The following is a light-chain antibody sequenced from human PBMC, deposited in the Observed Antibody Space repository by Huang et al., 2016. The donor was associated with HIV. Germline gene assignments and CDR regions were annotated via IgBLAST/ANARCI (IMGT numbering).Light chain of an antibody. CDR2: ETS. J-gene: IGKJ1*01. Sequence: VLTQSPVSVSLSLGDRLTVSCRASQSVDTSYLAWYQHKPGQSPRLLVSETSTRASGSPSRFSGSGSGRDFSLTISRLEPEDFGVYYCHQYAKSMATFGQGTKVDI. CDR3: HQYAKSMAT. V-gene: IGKV3D-20*02. CDR1: QSVDTSY.